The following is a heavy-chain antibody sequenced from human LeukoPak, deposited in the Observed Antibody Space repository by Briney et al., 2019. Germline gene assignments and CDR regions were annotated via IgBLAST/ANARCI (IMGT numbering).Heavy chain of an antibody. CDR1: GASLSRSDYF. CDR3: ARSSEYGDPFNY. D-gene: IGHD4-17*01. J-gene: IGHJ4*02. Sequence: SSETLSLTCTVSGASLSRSDYFWGWIRQPPGKGLEWIGSIYYSGSTYYSPSLKGRVTISVDTSKNQFSLKLTSVTAADTAVYYCARSSEYGDPFNYWGQGTLVTVSS. V-gene: IGHV4-39*01. CDR2: IYYSGST.